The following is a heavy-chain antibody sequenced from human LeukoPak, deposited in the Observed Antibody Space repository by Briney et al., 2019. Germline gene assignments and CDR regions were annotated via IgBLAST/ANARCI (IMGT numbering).Heavy chain of an antibody. CDR1: GYTFTGYY. V-gene: IGHV1-2*06. Sequence: ASVKVSCKASGYTFTGYYMHWLRQAPGRGLEWMGRINPNSGGTNYAQKFQGRVTMTRDTSISTAYMKLSRLRSDDTAVYYCARDSSSPLYYYYMDVWGKGTTVTVSS. CDR2: INPNSGGT. CDR3: ARDSSSPLYYYYMDV. D-gene: IGHD6-13*01. J-gene: IGHJ6*03.